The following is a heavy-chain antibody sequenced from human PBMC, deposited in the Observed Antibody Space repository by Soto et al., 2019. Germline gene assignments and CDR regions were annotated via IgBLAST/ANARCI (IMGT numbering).Heavy chain of an antibody. J-gene: IGHJ4*02. V-gene: IGHV4-34*01. Sequence: SETLSLTCAVHGDSFSGYFRTWIRQPPGKGLEWIAEITEGGTTNYSPSLKSRVSIAVDSSKRQFSLTLSSVTAADTAMYYCGRGAHAMLSPNFDYWSQGSLVTVS. CDR1: GDSFSGYF. CDR2: ITEGGTT. CDR3: GRGAHAMLSPNFDY. D-gene: IGHD2-8*01.